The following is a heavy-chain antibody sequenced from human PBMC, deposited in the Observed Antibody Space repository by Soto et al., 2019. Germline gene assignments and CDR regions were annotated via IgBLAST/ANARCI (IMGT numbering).Heavy chain of an antibody. CDR2: IYTSGST. Sequence: SETLSLTCTVSGGSISSYYWSWIRQPAGKGLEWIGRIYTSGSTTYNPSLKSRVTMSVDTSKNQFSLKLSSVTAADTAVYYCARDSGVWSSSSYYYYYGMDVWGQGTTVTVSS. V-gene: IGHV4-4*07. J-gene: IGHJ6*02. D-gene: IGHD6-6*01. CDR3: ARDSGVWSSSSYYYYYGMDV. CDR1: GGSISSYY.